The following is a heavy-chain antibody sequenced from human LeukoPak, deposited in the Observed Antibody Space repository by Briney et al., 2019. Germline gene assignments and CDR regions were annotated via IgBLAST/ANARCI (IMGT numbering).Heavy chain of an antibody. CDR2: IYPGDSDT. CDR1: GYSFTSHW. D-gene: IGHD2-21*02. V-gene: IGHV5-51*01. CDR3: ARQAYCGGDCYFNYGMDV. Sequence: GVSLQISCRGSGYSFTSHWIAWVRQMPGKGLEWMGIIYPGDSDTRYSPSFQGQVTISADKSISIAYLQWSSLKASDTAIYYCARQAYCGGDCYFNYGMDVWGQGTTVTVSS. J-gene: IGHJ6*02.